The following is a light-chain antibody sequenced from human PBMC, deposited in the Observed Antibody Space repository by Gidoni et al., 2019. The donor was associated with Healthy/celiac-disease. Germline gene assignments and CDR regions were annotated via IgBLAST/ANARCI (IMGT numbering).Light chain of an antibody. Sequence: EILLTQSPATLSLSPGERATLSCRASQSVSSYLAWYQQKPGQAPRLLIYDASNRATGIPARFSGSGSGTDFTLTISSLEPEDFAVYYCQQRSNWPRYTFGQWTKLEIK. J-gene: IGKJ2*01. CDR2: DAS. CDR1: QSVSSY. V-gene: IGKV3-11*01. CDR3: QQRSNWPRYT.